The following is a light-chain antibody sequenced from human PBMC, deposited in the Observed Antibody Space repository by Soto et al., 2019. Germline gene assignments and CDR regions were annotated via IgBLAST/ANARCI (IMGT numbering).Light chain of an antibody. CDR3: CSYAGSL. CDR2: DVS. Sequence: QSALTQPRSVSGSPGQSVTIXCTGTSSDVGGYNYVSWYQQHPGKAPKLMIYDVSKRPSGVPDRFSGSKSGNTASLTISGLQAEDEADYYCCSYAGSLFGGGTQLTVL. J-gene: IGLJ2*01. V-gene: IGLV2-11*01. CDR1: SSDVGGYNY.